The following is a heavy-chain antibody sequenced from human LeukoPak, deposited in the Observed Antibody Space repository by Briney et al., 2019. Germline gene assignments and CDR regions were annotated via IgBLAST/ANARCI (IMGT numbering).Heavy chain of an antibody. CDR1: GGSISNKY. CDR3: AREGDYNFDY. V-gene: IGHV4-59*01. J-gene: IGHJ4*02. CDR2: IYYSGST. Sequence: SETLSLTCTVSGGSISNKYWSWIRQPPGKGLEWIGYIYYSGSTNFNPSLESRVTTSVDTSKNQFSLNLSSVTAADTAVYYCAREGDYNFDYWGQGTLVTVSS. D-gene: IGHD4-17*01.